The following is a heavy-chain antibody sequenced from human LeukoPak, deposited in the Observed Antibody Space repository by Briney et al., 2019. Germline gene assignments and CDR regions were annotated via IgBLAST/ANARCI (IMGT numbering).Heavy chain of an antibody. CDR3: ARRAYCGGDCYSIDS. Sequence: KPSQTLSLTCTVSGGSIKNYYWSWIRQPPGKGLEWIGYISYSGSTNYNPSLKSRVTLSLDKSKNQFSLKVSSATAADTAVYYCARRAYCGGDCYSIDSWGQGTLVTVSS. V-gene: IGHV4-59*12. D-gene: IGHD2-21*02. J-gene: IGHJ4*02. CDR2: ISYSGST. CDR1: GGSIKNYY.